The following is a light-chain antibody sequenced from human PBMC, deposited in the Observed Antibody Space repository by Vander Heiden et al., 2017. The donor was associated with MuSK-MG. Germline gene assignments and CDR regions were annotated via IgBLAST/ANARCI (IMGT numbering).Light chain of an antibody. CDR1: SSDVGGHDL. Sequence: QSALTQPASVSGSPGQSITISCTGTSSDVGGHDLVSWYQQHPGKAPKLMIFEVSQRPSGVSNRFSGSKSGYTASLTVSGLQAEDEADYYCCSFATESRFGLFGGGTRLTVL. CDR2: EVS. J-gene: IGLJ3*02. V-gene: IGLV2-23*02. CDR3: CSFATESRFGL.